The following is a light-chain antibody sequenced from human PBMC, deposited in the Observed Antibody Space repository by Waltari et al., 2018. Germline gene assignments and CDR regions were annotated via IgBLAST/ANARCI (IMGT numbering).Light chain of an antibody. J-gene: IGKJ1*01. CDR3: QQYNYYRT. CDR1: QTISPW. V-gene: IGKV1-5*03. CDR2: KAS. Sequence: DIQMTQSPSTLSASVGDRVTITCRASQTISPWLAWYQQKPGKAPKLLIYKASILQSGVPSRVSGSGSGTEFTLTISSLQPDDFATYYCQQYNYYRTFGQGTKVEMK.